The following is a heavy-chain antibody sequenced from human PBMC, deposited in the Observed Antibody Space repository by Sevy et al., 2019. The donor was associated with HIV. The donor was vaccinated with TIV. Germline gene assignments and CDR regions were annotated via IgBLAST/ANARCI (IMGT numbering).Heavy chain of an antibody. Sequence: GGSLRLSCAASGFTFSSYGMHWVRQAPGKGLEWVAVISYDGSNKYYADSVKGRFTISRDNSKNTLYLQMNSLRAEDTAVYYCAKAPYDSSGYYYLYHYYYGMDVWGQGTTVTVSS. CDR2: ISYDGSNK. J-gene: IGHJ6*02. D-gene: IGHD3-22*01. CDR1: GFTFSSYG. CDR3: AKAPYDSSGYYYLYHYYYGMDV. V-gene: IGHV3-30*18.